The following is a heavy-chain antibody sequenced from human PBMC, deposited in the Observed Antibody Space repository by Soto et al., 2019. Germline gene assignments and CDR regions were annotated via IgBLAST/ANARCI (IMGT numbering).Heavy chain of an antibody. CDR2: ISYDGSNK. Sequence: GGSLRLSCAASGFTFSSYAMHWVRQAPGKGLEWVAVISYDGSNKYYADSVKGRFTISRDNSKNTLYLQMNSLRAEDTAVYYCWGGGPEGYFDYWGQGTLVTVSS. D-gene: IGHD3-16*01. V-gene: IGHV3-30*01. CDR1: GFTFSSYA. J-gene: IGHJ4*02. CDR3: WGGGPEGYFDY.